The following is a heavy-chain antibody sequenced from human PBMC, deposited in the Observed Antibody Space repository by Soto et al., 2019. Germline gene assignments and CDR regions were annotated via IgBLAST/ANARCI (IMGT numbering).Heavy chain of an antibody. CDR2: INAGKCNT. J-gene: IGHJ3*02. Sequence: ASVKVSCKASGYTFPNYAMHWVRQAPGQRLEWMGWINAGKCNTKYSQKFQGRVTITRDTSASTAYMELSSLRSEDTAVYYCARSLGYCSGGSCYSADDAFDIWGQGTMVTVSS. V-gene: IGHV1-3*01. CDR3: ARSLGYCSGGSCYSADDAFDI. CDR1: GYTFPNYA. D-gene: IGHD2-15*01.